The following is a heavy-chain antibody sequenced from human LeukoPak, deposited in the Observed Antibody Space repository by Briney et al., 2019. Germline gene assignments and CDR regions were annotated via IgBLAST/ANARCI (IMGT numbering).Heavy chain of an antibody. D-gene: IGHD3-22*01. CDR3: AKRDDSGGNLVDL. J-gene: IGHJ4*02. CDR2: IYYGGST. CDR1: GGSIRSGSHY. V-gene: IGHV4-39*02. Sequence: PSETLSLTCTVSGGSIRSGSHYWAWIRQPPGKGLEWIGSIYYGGSTYYNPSLENRVTISIDTSRNHFSLKLSSLSAADTSVYYCAKRDDSGGNLVDLWGQGTLVTVS.